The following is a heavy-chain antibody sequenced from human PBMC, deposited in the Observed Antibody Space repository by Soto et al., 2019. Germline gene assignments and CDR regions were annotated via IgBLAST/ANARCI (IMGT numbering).Heavy chain of an antibody. V-gene: IGHV4-30-4*01. CDR2: IYYSGST. Sequence: PSETLSLTCTVSGGSISSGDYYWSWIRQPPGKGLEWIGYIYYSGSTYYNPSLKSRVTISVDTSKNQFSLKLTSVTAADTAVYYCATLSVISRDGMDVRGQGTTVTVSS. CDR3: ATLSVISRDGMDV. D-gene: IGHD1-26*01. J-gene: IGHJ6*02. CDR1: GGSISSGDYY.